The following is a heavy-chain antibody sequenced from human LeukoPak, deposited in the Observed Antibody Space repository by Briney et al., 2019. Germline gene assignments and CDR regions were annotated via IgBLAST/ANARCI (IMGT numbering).Heavy chain of an antibody. J-gene: IGHJ2*01. D-gene: IGHD5-24*01. CDR3: ARARGDGYQWYFDL. Sequence: PGGSLRLSCAASGFTFSSYWMNWVRQAPGKGLEWVANIKQDGSEKNYVDFAKGRFTISRDNAKNSLDLQMNSLRAEDTAMYYCARARGDGYQWYFDLWGRGTLVTVSS. CDR1: GFTFSSYW. CDR2: IKQDGSEK. V-gene: IGHV3-7*01.